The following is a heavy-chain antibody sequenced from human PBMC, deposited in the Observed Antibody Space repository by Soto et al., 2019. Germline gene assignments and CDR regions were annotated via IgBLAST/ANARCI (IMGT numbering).Heavy chain of an antibody. Sequence: SETLSLTCAVYGGSFSGYYWSWIRQPPGKGLEWIGEINHSGSTNYNPSLKSRVTISVDTSKNQFSLKLSSATAADTAVYYCARGRHILTGYYRDLNYGMDVWGQGTTVTVSS. CDR1: GGSFSGYY. V-gene: IGHV4-34*01. D-gene: IGHD3-9*01. CDR2: INHSGST. CDR3: ARGRHILTGYYRDLNYGMDV. J-gene: IGHJ6*02.